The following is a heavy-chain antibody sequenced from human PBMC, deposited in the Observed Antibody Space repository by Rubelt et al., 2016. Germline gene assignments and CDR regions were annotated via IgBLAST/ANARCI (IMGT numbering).Heavy chain of an antibody. CDR2: ISGSGGST. CDR1: GFTFSSYA. CDR3: AKDGWGISSGGYSNSRDWYFDL. J-gene: IGHJ2*01. D-gene: IGHD4-11*01. V-gene: IGHV3-23*04. Sequence: VQLVESGGGLVQPGGSLRLSCAASGFTFSSYAMSWVRQAPGKGLEWVSAISGSGGSTYYADSVKGRFTISRDNSKNTLYLQMNSLRAEDTAVYYCAKDGWGISSGGYSNSRDWYFDLWGRGTLVTVSS.